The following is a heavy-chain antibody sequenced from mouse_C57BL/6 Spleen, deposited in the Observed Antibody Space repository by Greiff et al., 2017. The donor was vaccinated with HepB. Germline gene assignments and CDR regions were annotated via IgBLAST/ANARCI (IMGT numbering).Heavy chain of an antibody. CDR2: IHPNSGST. CDR3: ARAHYSYAMDY. CDR1: GYTFTSYW. J-gene: IGHJ4*01. V-gene: IGHV1-64*01. Sequence: QVQLQQPGAELVKPGASVKLSCKASGYTFTSYWMHWVKQRPGQGLEWIGMIHPNSGSTNYNEKFKSKATLTVDKSSSTAYMQLSSLTSEDSAVYYCARAHYSYAMDYWGQGTSVTVSS. D-gene: IGHD1-1*01.